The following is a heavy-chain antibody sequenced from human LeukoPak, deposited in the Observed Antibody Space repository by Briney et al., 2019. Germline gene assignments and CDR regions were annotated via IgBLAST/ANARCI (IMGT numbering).Heavy chain of an antibody. Sequence: PSETLSLNCTVSGGSISSYYWSWMRQPPGKGLEWIGYISDSGSTNYNPSLKSRVTISIDTSKNQFSLKLSSVTAADTAVYYCARGYSSSWNYFDYWGQGTLVTVSS. CDR1: GGSISSYY. D-gene: IGHD6-13*01. CDR2: ISDSGST. J-gene: IGHJ4*02. V-gene: IGHV4-59*01. CDR3: ARGYSSSWNYFDY.